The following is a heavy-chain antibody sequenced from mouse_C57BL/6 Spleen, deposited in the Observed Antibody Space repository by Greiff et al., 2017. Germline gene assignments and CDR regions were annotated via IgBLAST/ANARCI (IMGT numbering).Heavy chain of an antibody. CDR3: ARKGLTGTKGYAMDY. Sequence: EVQLKESGPELVKPGASVKIPCKASGYTFTDYNMDWVKQSHGKSLEWIGDINPNNGGTIYNQKFKGKATLTVDKSSSTAYMELRSLTSEDTAVYYCARKGLTGTKGYAMDYWGQGTSVTVSS. V-gene: IGHV1-18*01. D-gene: IGHD4-1*01. CDR2: INPNNGGT. J-gene: IGHJ4*01. CDR1: GYTFTDYN.